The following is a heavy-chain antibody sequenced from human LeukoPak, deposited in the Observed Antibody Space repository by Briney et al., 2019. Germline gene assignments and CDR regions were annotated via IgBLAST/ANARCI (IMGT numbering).Heavy chain of an antibody. D-gene: IGHD3-22*01. CDR1: GGSISSSSYY. V-gene: IGHV4-39*07. CDR2: IYYSGST. CDR3: ARGSYDSSGYANWYFDL. J-gene: IGHJ2*01. Sequence: SETLSLTCTVSGGSISSSSYYWGWIRQPPGKGLEWIGSIYYSGSTNYNPSLKSRVTISVDTSKNQFSLKLSSVTAADTAVYYCARGSYDSSGYANWYFDLWGRGTLVTVSS.